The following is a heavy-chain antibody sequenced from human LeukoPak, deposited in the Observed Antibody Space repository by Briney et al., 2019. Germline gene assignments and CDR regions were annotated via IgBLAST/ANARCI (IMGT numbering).Heavy chain of an antibody. CDR3: AREGCYGSGSPPSLYFDY. D-gene: IGHD3-10*01. Sequence: SGGSLRLSCAASGFTFRNYVIHWVRQAPGKGLEWVAVTSSDLNVKLYADSVKGRFPISRDNSRSTLYLQMNSLRPEDTAIYYCAREGCYGSGSPPSLYFDYWGQGTLVTVSS. CDR1: GFTFRNYV. V-gene: IGHV3-30-3*01. CDR2: TSSDLNVK. J-gene: IGHJ4*02.